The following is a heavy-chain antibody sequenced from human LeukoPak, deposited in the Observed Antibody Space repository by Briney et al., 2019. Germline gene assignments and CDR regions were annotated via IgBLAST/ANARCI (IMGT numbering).Heavy chain of an antibody. Sequence: SETLSLTCTVSAYSISSGFYWGWIRQPPGKGLEWIGSIYHSGSTYYNPSLKSRVTISVDTSKNQFSLKLSSVTAADTAVYYCASSWIFNWFDPWGQGTLVTVSS. CDR1: AYSISSGFY. J-gene: IGHJ5*02. V-gene: IGHV4-38-2*02. CDR3: ASSWIFNWFDP. CDR2: IYHSGST. D-gene: IGHD2-2*03.